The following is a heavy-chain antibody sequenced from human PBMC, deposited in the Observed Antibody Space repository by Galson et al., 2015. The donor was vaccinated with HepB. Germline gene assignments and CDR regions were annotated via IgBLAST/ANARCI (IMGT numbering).Heavy chain of an antibody. D-gene: IGHD4-17*01. CDR2: MNSNSGNT. Sequence: SVTVSCKASGSTFTSYDINWVRQASGQGLELVGWMNSNSGNTGSAQRFQGRVTMTRDTSINTAYMELSSLTSEDTAVYYCARGYGIYFDYWGQGTLVTVSS. V-gene: IGHV1-8*01. J-gene: IGHJ4*02. CDR1: GSTFTSYD. CDR3: ARGYGIYFDY.